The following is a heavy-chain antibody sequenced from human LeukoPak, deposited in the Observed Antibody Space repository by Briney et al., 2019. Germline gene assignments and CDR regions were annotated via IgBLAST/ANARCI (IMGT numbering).Heavy chain of an antibody. J-gene: IGHJ4*02. D-gene: IGHD3-16*01. V-gene: IGHV4-38-2*02. Sequence: SETLSLTCTVSGYSISSGYYWGWIRQPPGKGLEWIGSGYHIGSTYFNPSLRSRVTISVDRSKNQFSLKLSSVTAADTAVYYCARDSSTYYDYVWGSYSFGYWGQGTLVTVSS. CDR1: GYSISSGYY. CDR3: ARDSSTYYDYVWGSYSFGY. CDR2: GYHIGST.